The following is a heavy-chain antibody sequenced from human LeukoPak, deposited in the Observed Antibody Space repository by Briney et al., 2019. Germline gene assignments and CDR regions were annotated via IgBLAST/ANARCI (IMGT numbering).Heavy chain of an antibody. V-gene: IGHV3-23*01. D-gene: IGHD2-2*01. Sequence: PGGSLRLSCAASGFTFSSYAMSWVRQPPGKGLEWVSAISGSGGSTYYADSVKGRFTISRDNSKNTLYLQMNSLRAEDTAVYYCAKDNIVVVPAALTNDYWGQGTLVTVSS. J-gene: IGHJ4*02. CDR2: ISGSGGST. CDR3: AKDNIVVVPAALTNDY. CDR1: GFTFSSYA.